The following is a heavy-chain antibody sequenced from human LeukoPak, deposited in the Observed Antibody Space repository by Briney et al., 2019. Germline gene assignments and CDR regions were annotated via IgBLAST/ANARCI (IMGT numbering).Heavy chain of an antibody. CDR3: ARGSDIVLMVYAIEYYFDY. J-gene: IGHJ4*02. CDR1: GYTFTSYG. Sequence: ASVKVSCKASGYTFTSYGISWVRQAPGQGPEWMGWISAYNGNTNYAQKLQGRVTMTTDTSTSTAYMELRSLRSDDTAVYYCARGSDIVLMVYAIEYYFDYWGQGTLVTVSS. CDR2: ISAYNGNT. D-gene: IGHD2-8*01. V-gene: IGHV1-18*01.